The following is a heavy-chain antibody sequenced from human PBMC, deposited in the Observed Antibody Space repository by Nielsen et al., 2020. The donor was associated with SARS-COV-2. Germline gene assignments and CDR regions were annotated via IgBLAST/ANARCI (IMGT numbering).Heavy chain of an antibody. Sequence: GGSLRLSCAASGFTVSSNYMSWVRQAPGKGLEWVSVIYSGGSTYYADSVKGRFTISRDNSKNTLYLQMNSLRAEDTAVYYCARDGGSSSWYQKNNWFDPWGQGTLVTVSS. CDR1: GFTVSSNY. D-gene: IGHD6-13*01. V-gene: IGHV3-66*01. CDR2: IYSGGST. J-gene: IGHJ5*02. CDR3: ARDGGSSSWYQKNNWFDP.